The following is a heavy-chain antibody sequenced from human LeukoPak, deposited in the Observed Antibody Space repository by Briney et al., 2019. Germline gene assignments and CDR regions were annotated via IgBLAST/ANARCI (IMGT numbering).Heavy chain of an antibody. CDR3: ARRYYGSGTYYFDY. Sequence: ASVKVSCKASGFTFTSYGFNWVRQATGQGLEWMGWMNPNSGNTGYAQKFQGRVTITRNTSISTAYMELSSLRSEDTAVYYCARRYYGSGTYYFDYWGQGTLVTVSS. CDR1: GFTFTSYG. D-gene: IGHD3-10*01. CDR2: MNPNSGNT. V-gene: IGHV1-8*03. J-gene: IGHJ4*02.